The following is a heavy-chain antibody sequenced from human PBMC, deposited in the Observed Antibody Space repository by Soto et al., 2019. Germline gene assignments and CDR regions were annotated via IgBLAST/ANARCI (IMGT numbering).Heavy chain of an antibody. CDR1: GGSISSYY. Sequence: SETLSLTCTVSGGSISSYYWSWIRQPAGKGLEWIGRIYTSGSTNYNPSLKSRVTTSVDTSKNQFSLKLSSVTAADTAVYYCARDRGIAVAGTWPFDYWGQGTLVTVSS. D-gene: IGHD6-19*01. CDR2: IYTSGST. J-gene: IGHJ4*02. V-gene: IGHV4-4*07. CDR3: ARDRGIAVAGTWPFDY.